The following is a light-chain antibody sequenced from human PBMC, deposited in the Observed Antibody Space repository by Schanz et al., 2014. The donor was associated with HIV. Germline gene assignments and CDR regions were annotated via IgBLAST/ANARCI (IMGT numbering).Light chain of an antibody. CDR2: EVS. CDR3: SSYTSSSTLVV. V-gene: IGLV2-14*01. Sequence: QSALTQPASVSGSPGQSITISCTGTSSDVGGSNSVSWYQHHPGKAPKLMIYEVSRRPSGVPDRFSGSKSDNTASLTISGLQAEDEADYYCSSYTSSSTLVVFGGGTKLTVL. J-gene: IGLJ2*01. CDR1: SSDVGGSNS.